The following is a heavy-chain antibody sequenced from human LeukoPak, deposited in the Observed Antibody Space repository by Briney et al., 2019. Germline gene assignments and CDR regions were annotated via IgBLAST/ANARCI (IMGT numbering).Heavy chain of an antibody. V-gene: IGHV4-34*01. D-gene: IGHD6-6*01. Sequence: SETLSLTCAVYGGSFSGYYWSWIRQPPGKGLEWIGEINHSGSTNYNPSLKSRVTISVDTSKNQFSLKLSSVTAADRAVYYCARALYSSSCLDYWGQGTLVTVSS. CDR2: INHSGST. J-gene: IGHJ4*02. CDR1: GGSFSGYY. CDR3: ARALYSSSCLDY.